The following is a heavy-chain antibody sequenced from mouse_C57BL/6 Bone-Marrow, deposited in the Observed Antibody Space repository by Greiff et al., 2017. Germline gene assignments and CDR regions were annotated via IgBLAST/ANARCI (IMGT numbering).Heavy chain of an antibody. Sequence: EVQLQQSGPELVKPGASVKISCKASGYSFTGYYMNWVKQSPEKSLEWIGEINPSTGGTTYNQKFKAKATLTVDKSSSTAYMQLKSLTSEDSAVYYCAREGKLGRRIFFDYWGQGTLVTVSA. V-gene: IGHV1-42*01. CDR2: INPSTGGT. CDR1: GYSFTGYY. J-gene: IGHJ3*01. D-gene: IGHD4-1*01. CDR3: AREGKLGRRIFFDY.